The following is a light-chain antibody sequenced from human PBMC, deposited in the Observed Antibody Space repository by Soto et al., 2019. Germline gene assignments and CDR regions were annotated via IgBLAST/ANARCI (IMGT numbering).Light chain of an antibody. CDR1: QSVSSY. Sequence: EIVLTQSPATLSLSPGERATLSCRASQSVSSYLAWYQQKPGQAPRLLIYDASNRATGIPARFSGSGSGTDFTLTISSLEPEDFAVYYCQPRSNPEELTFGGGTKVEIK. CDR3: QPRSNPEELT. V-gene: IGKV3-11*01. CDR2: DAS. J-gene: IGKJ4*01.